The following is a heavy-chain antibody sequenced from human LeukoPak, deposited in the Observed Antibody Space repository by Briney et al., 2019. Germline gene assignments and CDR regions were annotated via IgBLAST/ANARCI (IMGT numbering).Heavy chain of an antibody. D-gene: IGHD2-2*01. V-gene: IGHV3-48*03. CDR2: ISSSGSTR. J-gene: IGHJ4*02. CDR1: GFTFSSYE. Sequence: GGSLRLSCAASGFTFSSYEINWVRQAPGKGLEWVSYISSSGSTRYYADSVKGRFTISRDNARNSLYLQMNNLRAEDTAVYYCARPRGCGSARCNNFDSWGQGTLVTVSS. CDR3: ARPRGCGSARCNNFDS.